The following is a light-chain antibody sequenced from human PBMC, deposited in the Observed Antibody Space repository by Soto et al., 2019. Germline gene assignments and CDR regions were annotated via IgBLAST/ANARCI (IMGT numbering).Light chain of an antibody. V-gene: IGKV1-39*01. J-gene: IGKJ1*01. CDR1: QSISSY. CDR2: AAS. CDR3: QQSYSTPPWP. Sequence: DIQMTQSPSSLSASVGDRVTITCRASQSISSYLNWYQQKPGKPPKLLIYAASSLQSGVPSRFSGSGSGTDFTLTISSMQPEDFATYYCQQSYSTPPWPFGQGTKV.